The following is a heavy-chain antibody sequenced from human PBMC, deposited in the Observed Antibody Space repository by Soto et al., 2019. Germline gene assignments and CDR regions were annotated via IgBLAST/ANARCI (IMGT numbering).Heavy chain of an antibody. CDR2: IYHSGST. CDR3: ARAEGFLGDYYYGMDV. V-gene: IGHV4-38-2*01. D-gene: IGHD3-10*01. Sequence: SETLSLTCAVSCYSISSGYYWGWIRQPPGKGLEWIGSIYHSGSTYYNPSLKSRVTISVDTSKNQFSLKLSSVTAADTAVYYCARAEGFLGDYYYGMDVWGQGTTVTVSS. J-gene: IGHJ6*02. CDR1: CYSISSGYY.